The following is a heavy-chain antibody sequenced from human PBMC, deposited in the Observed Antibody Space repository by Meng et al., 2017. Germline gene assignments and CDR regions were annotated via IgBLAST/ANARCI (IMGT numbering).Heavy chain of an antibody. CDR1: GFIFSTYA. Sequence: QVQLVESGGGVVQPGRSLRLSCAASGFIFSTYAMHWVRQAPGKGLEWVAVISYDGSRKYYGDSVQGRFTISRDNSKNTLYLQMNSLRAEDTAVYYCATESAWGQGTLVTVSS. CDR2: ISYDGSRK. J-gene: IGHJ5*02. V-gene: IGHV3-30*14. CDR3: ATESA.